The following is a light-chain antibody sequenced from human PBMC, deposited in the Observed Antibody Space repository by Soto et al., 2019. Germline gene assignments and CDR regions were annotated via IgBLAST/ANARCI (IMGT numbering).Light chain of an antibody. J-gene: IGKJ1*01. V-gene: IGKV3D-15*01. CDR2: GAS. CDR3: QQYNSWPRT. Sequence: EILMTQSPATLPVSPGERATLSCRASQSVSNNLAWYQQKPGQVPRLLIYGASTRATGIADRFSGSGSGREFTLSISSLESEDSAVYYRQQYNSWPRTFGQGTKVEIK. CDR1: QSVSNN.